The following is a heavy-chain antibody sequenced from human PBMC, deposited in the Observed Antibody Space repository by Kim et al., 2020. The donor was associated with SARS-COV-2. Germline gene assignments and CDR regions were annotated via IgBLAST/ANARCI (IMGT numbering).Heavy chain of an antibody. V-gene: IGHV3-33*05. J-gene: IGHJ4*02. CDR3: ARERDYYDSSGYDY. CDR1: GFTFSSYG. CDR2: ISYDGSNK. D-gene: IGHD3-22*01. Sequence: GGSLRLSCAASGFTFSSYGMHWVRQAPGKGLEWVAVISYDGSNKYYADSVKGRFTISRDNSKNTLYLQMKSLRAEDTAVYYCARERDYYDSSGYDYWGQGTLVTVSS.